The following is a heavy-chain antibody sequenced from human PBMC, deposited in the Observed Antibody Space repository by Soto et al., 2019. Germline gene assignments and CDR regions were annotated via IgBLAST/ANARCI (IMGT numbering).Heavy chain of an antibody. CDR1: GFSLSTSGVG. CDR2: IYWDDIK. V-gene: IGHV2-5*02. CDR3: AHRYAIQYYFDY. J-gene: IGHJ4*02. Sequence: QITLKESGPTLVKPTQTLTLTCTFSGFSLSTSGVGVGWIRQPPGKALEWLALIYWDDIKRYSPSLKSRLTINKDPSKNQVVLTMTTMDPVDTATYYCAHRYAIQYYFDYWGQATLVTVSP. D-gene: IGHD2-8*01.